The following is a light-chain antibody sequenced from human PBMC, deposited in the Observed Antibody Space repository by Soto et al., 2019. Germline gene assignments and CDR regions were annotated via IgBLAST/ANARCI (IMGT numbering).Light chain of an antibody. J-gene: IGLJ1*01. CDR1: SSDVGSYIY. CDR3: CSYAGSITYV. Sequence: QSALTQPAAVSGSPGRSITISCTGTSSDVGSYIYVSWYQHHPGKAPKLMIYDVSNRPAGVSNRFSGSKSGNTASLTISGLLAADEADNYCCSYAGSITYVFGTGTKVTV. CDR2: DVS. V-gene: IGLV2-23*02.